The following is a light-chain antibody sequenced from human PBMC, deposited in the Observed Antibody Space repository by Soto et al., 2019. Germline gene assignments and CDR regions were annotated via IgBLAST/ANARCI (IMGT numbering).Light chain of an antibody. CDR2: DVN. V-gene: IGLV2-14*03. Sequence: QSALTQPASVSGSPGQSITISCAGTSSDVGAYNYVSWYQHHPGKAPKLMIYDVNNRPSGDSNRFSGSKSGNTASLTISGLQAEDEVDYYCSSGTSGATYVFGSGTKVTVL. J-gene: IGLJ1*01. CDR3: SSGTSGATYV. CDR1: SSDVGAYNY.